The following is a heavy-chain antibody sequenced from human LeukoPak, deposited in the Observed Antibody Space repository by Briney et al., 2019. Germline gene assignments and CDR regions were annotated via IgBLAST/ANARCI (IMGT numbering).Heavy chain of an antibody. Sequence: SETLSLTCAVYGGSFSGYYWSWIRQPPGKGLEWIGEINHSGSTNYNPSLKSRVTISVDTSKNQFSLKLSSVIAADTAVYYCARDNDSSGCDYWGQGTLVTVSS. CDR2: INHSGST. D-gene: IGHD3-22*01. CDR1: GGSFSGYY. V-gene: IGHV4-34*01. CDR3: ARDNDSSGCDY. J-gene: IGHJ4*02.